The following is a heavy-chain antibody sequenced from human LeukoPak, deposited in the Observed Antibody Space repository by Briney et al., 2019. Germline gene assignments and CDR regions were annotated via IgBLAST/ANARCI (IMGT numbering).Heavy chain of an antibody. CDR3: ARDAEIPRISGWFLNFIDY. J-gene: IGHJ4*02. V-gene: IGHV1-46*01. D-gene: IGHD6-19*01. Sequence: ASVTVTCMATGYTLTSHNMHWVRPPPSQELEGMGLINPSRGSTSYAQKFQGRVTITRDTSTSTVYMELSSLRSEHTVVYYCARDAEIPRISGWFLNFIDYWGQGTLVTVSS. CDR2: INPSRGST. CDR1: GYTLTSHN.